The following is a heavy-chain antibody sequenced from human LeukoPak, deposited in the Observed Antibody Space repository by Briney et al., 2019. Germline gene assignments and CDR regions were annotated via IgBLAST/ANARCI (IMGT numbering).Heavy chain of an antibody. J-gene: IGHJ4*02. CDR2: ISFDVRNT. CDR1: GLTFSRHT. Sequence: GGSLRLSCAASGLTFSRHTMHWVRQAPGKGLAWVAAISFDVRNTYYADSVKGRFTISRDNSKSMLYLQLNSLRDEDTAMYYCATGDCGGDSYSSYFDYWGQGTLVTVSS. CDR3: ATGDCGGDSYSSYFDY. V-gene: IGHV3-30*04. D-gene: IGHD2-21*02.